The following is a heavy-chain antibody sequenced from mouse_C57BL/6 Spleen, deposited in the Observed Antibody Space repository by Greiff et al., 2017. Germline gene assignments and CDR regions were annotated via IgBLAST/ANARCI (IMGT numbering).Heavy chain of an antibody. CDR2: ISGGGGNT. D-gene: IGHD1-1*01. CDR1: GFTFSSYT. V-gene: IGHV5-9*01. Sequence: EVKLMESGGGLVKPGGSLKLSCAASGFTFSSYTMSWVRQTPEKRLEWVATISGGGGNTYYPDSVKGRFTISRDNAKNTLYLQMSSLRSEDTALYYCARHYYYGSSYFDYWGQGTTLTVSS. CDR3: ARHYYYGSSYFDY. J-gene: IGHJ2*01.